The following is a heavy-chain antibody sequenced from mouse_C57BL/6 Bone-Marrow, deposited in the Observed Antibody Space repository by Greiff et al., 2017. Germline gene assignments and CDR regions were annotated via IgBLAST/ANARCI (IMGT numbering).Heavy chain of an antibody. D-gene: IGHD1-1*01. CDR1: GYTFTSYW. V-gene: IGHV1-74*01. J-gene: IGHJ4*01. CDR3: AICIYGAMDY. CDR2: IHTSDSNT. Sequence: QVKLQQPGAELVKPGASVKVSCKASGYTFTSYWMHWVQQRLGQGLEWIGRIHTSDSNTNYTPKLKGKATSTVDKSSSTAYMPLSSLTSEDSAVYYFAICIYGAMDYWCQGPSVTVSS.